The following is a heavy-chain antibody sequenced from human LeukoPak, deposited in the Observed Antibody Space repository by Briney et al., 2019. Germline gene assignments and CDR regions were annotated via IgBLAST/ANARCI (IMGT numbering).Heavy chain of an antibody. CDR1: GYTFTGYY. CDR3: ARDWTTDSSSWPFDI. D-gene: IGHD6-13*01. Sequence: ASVKVSCKASGYTFTGYYMHWVRQAPGQGLEWMGIINPSGGSTSYAQKFQGRVTMTRDTSTSTIYMELSSLRSEDTAVYYCARDWTTDSSSWPFDIWGQGTMVTVSS. J-gene: IGHJ3*02. V-gene: IGHV1-46*01. CDR2: INPSGGST.